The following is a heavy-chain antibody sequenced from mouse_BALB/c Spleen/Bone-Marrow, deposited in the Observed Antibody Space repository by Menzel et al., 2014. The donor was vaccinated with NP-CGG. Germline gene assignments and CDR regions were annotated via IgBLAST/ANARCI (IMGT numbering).Heavy chain of an antibody. V-gene: IGHV3-2*02. CDR1: GYSITSDYA. J-gene: IGHJ2*01. CDR3: TRGGSY. D-gene: IGHD6-1*01. CDR2: INYTGTT. Sequence: ESGPGLVKPSQSLSLTCSVTGYSITSDYAWNWIRQFPGNKLEWMDYINYTGTTGYNPSLKSRLSITRDTSKNQFFLQLNSVTTEDTATYYCTRGGSYWGQGTTLTVSS.